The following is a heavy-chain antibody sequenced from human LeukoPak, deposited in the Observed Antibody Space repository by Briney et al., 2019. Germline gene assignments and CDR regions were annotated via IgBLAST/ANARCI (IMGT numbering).Heavy chain of an antibody. J-gene: IGHJ4*02. CDR3: AKAGVFHVLHYFDY. CDR2: ISGSGGST. V-gene: IGHV3-23*01. Sequence: GGSLRLSCTASGFTFSSYAMSWVRQAPGKGLEWVSAISGSGGSTYYADSVKGRFTISRDNSENTLYLQMNSLRAEDTAVYYCAKAGVFHVLHYFDYWGQGTLVTVSS. CDR1: GFTFSSYA. D-gene: IGHD2-21*01.